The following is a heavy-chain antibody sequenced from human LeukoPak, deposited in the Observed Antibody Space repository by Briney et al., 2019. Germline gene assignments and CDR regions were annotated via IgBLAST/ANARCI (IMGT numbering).Heavy chain of an antibody. CDR3: AGPTDDCSGGSCHSFDY. V-gene: IGHV3-66*04. D-gene: IGHD2-15*01. J-gene: IGHJ4*02. CDR2: IYSGGST. Sequence: PGGSLRLSCAASGFTVSSNYMSWVRQAPGKCLEWVSVIYSGGSTYYADSVKGRFTISRDKSKNTLYLQMNSLRAEDATVYYCAGPTDDCSGGSCHSFDYWGQGTLVTVST. CDR1: GFTVSSNY.